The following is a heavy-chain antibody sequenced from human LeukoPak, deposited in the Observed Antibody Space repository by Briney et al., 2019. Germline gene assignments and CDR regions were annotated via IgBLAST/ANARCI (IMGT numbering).Heavy chain of an antibody. J-gene: IGHJ5*02. CDR2: IYYSGST. CDR1: GGFISSYY. Sequence: SATPFLTCAGSGGFISSYYWSWIRQPPGKGLEWIGYIYYSGSTNYNPSLKSRVTISVDTSKNQFSLKLSSVTAADTAVYYCARGAHKSFIRKEIRWFDPWGQGTLVTVSS. V-gene: IGHV4-59*01. D-gene: IGHD5-24*01. CDR3: ARGAHKSFIRKEIRWFDP.